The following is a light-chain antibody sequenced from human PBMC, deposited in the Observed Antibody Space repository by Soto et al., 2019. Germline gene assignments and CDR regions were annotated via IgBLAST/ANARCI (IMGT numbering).Light chain of an antibody. J-gene: IGLJ2*01. CDR2: EVN. Sequence: QSALTQPASVSGSPGQSITISCTGTSSDVGSYDLVSWYQQHPGKAPKLMIYEVNNRPSGVSTLFSGSKSGNTASLTISGLQAEDEADYYCCSYTSTASRLFGGGTKLTVL. CDR3: CSYTSTASRL. V-gene: IGLV2-14*02. CDR1: SSDVGSYDL.